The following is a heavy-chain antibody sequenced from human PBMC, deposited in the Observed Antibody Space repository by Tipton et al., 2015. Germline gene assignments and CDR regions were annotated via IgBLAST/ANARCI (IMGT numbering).Heavy chain of an antibody. CDR2: LYYSGST. Sequence: TLSLTCTVSGGSINSITYYWAWIRQPPGKGLEWIGSLYYSGSTYNPSLKSRVTISADKSKNQISLKLTSVTAADTAVYYCARAPSDYDIWSGTFDYWGQGTLVTVSS. CDR3: ARAPSDYDIWSGTFDY. D-gene: IGHD3-3*01. J-gene: IGHJ4*02. V-gene: IGHV4-39*01. CDR1: GGSINSITYY.